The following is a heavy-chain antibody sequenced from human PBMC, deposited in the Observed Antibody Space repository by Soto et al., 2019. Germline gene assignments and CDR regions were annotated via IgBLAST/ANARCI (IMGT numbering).Heavy chain of an antibody. CDR1: GGSISTYY. J-gene: IGHJ6*02. CDR3: ARGAHVAARTKSWYYYYGMDV. V-gene: IGHV4-59*01. Sequence: SETLSLTCIVSGGSISTYYWNWIRQPPGKGLEWIGNIFYTGSTNYNLSLKSRVTISVDTFKNQLSLKLTSVTAADTAMYYCARGAHVAARTKSWYYYYGMDVWGQGTTVTVSS. CDR2: IFYTGST. D-gene: IGHD6-6*01.